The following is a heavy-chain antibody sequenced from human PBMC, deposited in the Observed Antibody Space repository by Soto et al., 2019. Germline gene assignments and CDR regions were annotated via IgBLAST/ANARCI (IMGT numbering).Heavy chain of an antibody. CDR2: INPNSGGT. CDR3: ARVEMATTTYYYYYYGMDV. Sequence: ASVKVSCKASGYTFTGYYMHWLRQAPGQGLEWMGWINPNSGGTNYAQKFQGRVTMTRDTSISTAYMELSRLRSDDTAVYYCARVEMATTTYYYYYYGMDVWGQGTTVTVSS. V-gene: IGHV1-2*02. J-gene: IGHJ6*02. CDR1: GYTFTGYY. D-gene: IGHD5-12*01.